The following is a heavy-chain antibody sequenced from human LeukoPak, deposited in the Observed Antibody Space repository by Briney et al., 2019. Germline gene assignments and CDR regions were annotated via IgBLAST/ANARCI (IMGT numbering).Heavy chain of an antibody. V-gene: IGHV4-39*01. D-gene: IGHD3-16*02. J-gene: IGHJ4*02. CDR2: IYYSGNT. Sequence: KPSETLSLTCTVSGGSISSSGYYWGWIRQPPGKGLEWIGSIYYSGNTYYNPSLKSRVTISVDTSKNRFSLNLSSVTAADTAVYHCAIQRTQRGMVGGIGEGHCWGQGTPVTVSS. CDR3: AIQRTQRGMVGGIGEGHC. CDR1: GGSISSSGYY.